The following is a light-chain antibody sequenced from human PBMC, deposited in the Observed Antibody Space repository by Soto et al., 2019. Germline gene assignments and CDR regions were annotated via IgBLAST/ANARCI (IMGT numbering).Light chain of an antibody. Sequence: QSVLTQPASVSGSPGQSITISCTGTSSDVGGYNYVSWYQQHPGKAPKLMIYDVSNRPSGVSNRFSGSKSGNTASLTISGLQAEDEAYYYCSSYTSSLTSLAVFGGGT. CDR1: SSDVGGYNY. CDR2: DVS. J-gene: IGLJ2*01. CDR3: SSYTSSLTSLAV. V-gene: IGLV2-14*01.